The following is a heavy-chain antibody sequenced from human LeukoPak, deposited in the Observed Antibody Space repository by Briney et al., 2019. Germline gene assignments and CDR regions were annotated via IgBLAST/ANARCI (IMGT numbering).Heavy chain of an antibody. CDR1: GFTFSSYD. CDR2: ISSSSNYI. Sequence: GGSLRLSCAVSGFTFSSYDMNWVRQAPGKGLEWVSSISSSSNYIHYADSVKGRFAISRDNAKNSLYLQMNSLRAEDTAVYFCARGTLGAWGWWGQGTLVTVSA. J-gene: IGHJ4*02. D-gene: IGHD6-19*01. CDR3: ARGTLGAWGW. V-gene: IGHV3-21*01.